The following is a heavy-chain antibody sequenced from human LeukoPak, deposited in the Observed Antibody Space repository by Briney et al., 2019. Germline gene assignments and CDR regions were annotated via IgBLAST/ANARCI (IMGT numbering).Heavy chain of an antibody. CDR2: IYPDGRT. Sequence: GESLRLSCAVSGFTVTDNYMSWVRQAPGKGLQWVSVIYPDGRTYHADSVKGRFTISRDISRNTLLLQMNNLRADDTAVHYCARTNPVYGDYDYWGQGTLVTVSS. J-gene: IGHJ4*02. CDR1: GFTVTDNY. D-gene: IGHD4-17*01. CDR3: ARTNPVYGDYDY. V-gene: IGHV3-53*01.